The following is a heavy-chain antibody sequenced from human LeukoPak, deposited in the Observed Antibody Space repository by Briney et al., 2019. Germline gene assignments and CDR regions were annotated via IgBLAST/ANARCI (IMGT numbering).Heavy chain of an antibody. V-gene: IGHV3-23*01. D-gene: IGHD3-10*01. CDR3: AKDLLRGTMVRGVIINHYGMDV. CDR1: GFTFSSYA. J-gene: IGHJ6*02. CDR2: ISGSGGST. Sequence: GGSLRLSCAASGFTFSSYAMSWVRQAPGKGLEWVSAISGSGGSTYYADSVKGRFTISRDNSKNTLYLQMNSLRAEDTAVYYCAKDLLRGTMVRGVIINHYGMDVWGQGTTVTVSS.